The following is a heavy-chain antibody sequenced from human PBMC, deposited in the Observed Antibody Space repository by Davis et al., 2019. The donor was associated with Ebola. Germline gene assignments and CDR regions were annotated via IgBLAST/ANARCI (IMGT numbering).Heavy chain of an antibody. J-gene: IGHJ6*04. CDR2: ISGSGGST. Sequence: GGSLRLSCTDSVITFSSYAMTWVRQAPGKGLEWVSAISGSGGSTYYADSVKGRFTISRDNSKKTLYLLMNSLRAEDTAVYYCAKSGLSFGVVKYHYGMDVWGKGTTVTVSS. CDR3: AKSGLSFGVVKYHYGMDV. V-gene: IGHV3-23*01. D-gene: IGHD3-3*01. CDR1: VITFSSYA.